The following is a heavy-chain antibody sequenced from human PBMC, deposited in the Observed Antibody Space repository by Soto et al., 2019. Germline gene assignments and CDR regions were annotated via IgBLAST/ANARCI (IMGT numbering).Heavy chain of an antibody. Sequence: SETLSLTCIVSGESISGTIYYWGWICQPPGKSLEWIGSIYYSGSTYYNQSLKSRVTISVDTSKNHFSLKLTSVTAADTAVYYCARPGGSGWFYFDSWGQGSQVT. D-gene: IGHD6-13*01. CDR3: ARPGGSGWFYFDS. J-gene: IGHJ4*02. CDR1: GESISGTIYY. CDR2: IYYSGST. V-gene: IGHV4-39*01.